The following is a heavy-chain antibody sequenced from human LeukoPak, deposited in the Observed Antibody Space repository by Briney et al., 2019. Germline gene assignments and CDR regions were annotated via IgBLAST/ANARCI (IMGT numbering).Heavy chain of an antibody. D-gene: IGHD3-22*01. Sequence: SETLSLTCAVYGGSFSGYYWSWIRQPPGKGLEWIGEINHSGSTNYNPSLKSRATISVDTSKNQFSLKLSSVTAADTAVYYCARGYPDYYDSSGYYGYWGQGTLVTVSS. J-gene: IGHJ4*02. CDR1: GGSFSGYY. CDR2: INHSGST. V-gene: IGHV4-34*01. CDR3: ARGYPDYYDSSGYYGY.